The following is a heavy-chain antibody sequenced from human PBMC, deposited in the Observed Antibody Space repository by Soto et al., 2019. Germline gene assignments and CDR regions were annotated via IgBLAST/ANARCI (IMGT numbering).Heavy chain of an antibody. CDR3: ARDSWYSSGWYSRYYYGMDV. Sequence: PGGSLRLSCAASGFTFSSYGMHWVRQAPGKGLEWVAVIWYDGSNKYYADSVKGRFTISRDNSKNTLYLQMNSLRAEDTAVCYCARDSWYSSGWYSRYYYGMDVWGQGTTVTVSS. D-gene: IGHD6-19*01. V-gene: IGHV3-33*01. CDR2: IWYDGSNK. J-gene: IGHJ6*02. CDR1: GFTFSSYG.